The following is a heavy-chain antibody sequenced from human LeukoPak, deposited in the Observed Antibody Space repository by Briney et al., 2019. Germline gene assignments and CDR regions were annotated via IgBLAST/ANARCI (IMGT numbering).Heavy chain of an antibody. CDR2: IYYSGST. CDR3: ARERGGYYYDSSGYKNDAFDI. CDR1: GGSVSSYY. J-gene: IGHJ3*02. V-gene: IGHV4-59*02. D-gene: IGHD3-22*01. Sequence: SETLSLTCTVSGGSVSSYYWSWIRQPPGKGLEWIGYIYYSGSTNYNPSLKSRVTISVDTSKNQFSLKLSSVTAADTAVYYCARERGGYYYDSSGYKNDAFDIWGQGTMVTVSS.